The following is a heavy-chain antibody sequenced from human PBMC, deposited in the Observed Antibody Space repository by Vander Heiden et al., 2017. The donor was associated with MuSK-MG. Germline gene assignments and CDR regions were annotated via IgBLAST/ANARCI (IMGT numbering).Heavy chain of an antibody. D-gene: IGHD6-19*01. CDR1: GFTFSSYG. CDR2: IWYDGSNK. J-gene: IGHJ4*02. CDR3: ARNKALYSSGWYYFDY. V-gene: IGHV3-33*01. Sequence: QVQLVESGGGVVQPGRSLRLSCAASGFTFSSYGMHWVRQAPGKGREWVAVIWYDGSNKYYADSVKGRFTISRDNSKNTLYLQMNSLRAEDTAVYYCARNKALYSSGWYYFDYWGQGTLVTVSS.